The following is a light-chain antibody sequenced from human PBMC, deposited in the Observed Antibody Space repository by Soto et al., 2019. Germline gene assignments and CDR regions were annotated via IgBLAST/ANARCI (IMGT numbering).Light chain of an antibody. J-gene: IGLJ1*01. CDR1: SSSIGSNY. Sequence: QAVVTQPPSVSAAPGQTVTISCSGSSSSIGSNYVCWYQQFPGAAPKLVMYETNKRPSGIPDRFSGSKSGTSATLGITGLQTGDEADYYCGTWDSSLNTDVFGTGTKVTVL. V-gene: IGLV1-51*01. CDR2: ETN. CDR3: GTWDSSLNTDV.